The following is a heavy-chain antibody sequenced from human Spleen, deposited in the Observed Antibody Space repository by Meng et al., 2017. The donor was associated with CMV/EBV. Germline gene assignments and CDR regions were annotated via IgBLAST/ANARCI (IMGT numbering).Heavy chain of an antibody. Sequence: SETLSLTCPVSGGSISSSSYYWGWIRQPPGKGLEWIGSIYYRGSTYYNPSLKSRVTISVDTSKNQFSLKLSSVTAADTAVYYCASALRVIVGVITDAFDIWGQGTMVTVSS. J-gene: IGHJ3*02. CDR3: ASALRVIVGVITDAFDI. D-gene: IGHD3-22*01. CDR1: GGSISSSSYY. V-gene: IGHV4-39*07. CDR2: IYYRGST.